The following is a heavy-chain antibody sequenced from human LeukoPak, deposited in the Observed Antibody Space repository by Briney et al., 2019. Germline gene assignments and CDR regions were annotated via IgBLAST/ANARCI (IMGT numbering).Heavy chain of an antibody. J-gene: IGHJ4*02. CDR1: GYTFTSYG. Sequence: ASVKVSCKASGYTFTSYGISWVRQAPGQGLEWMGIINPSGGSTSYAQKFQGRVTMTRDTSTSTVYMELSSLRSEDTAVYYCARDGILPFDYWGQGTLVTVSS. V-gene: IGHV1-46*01. D-gene: IGHD1-26*01. CDR2: INPSGGST. CDR3: ARDGILPFDY.